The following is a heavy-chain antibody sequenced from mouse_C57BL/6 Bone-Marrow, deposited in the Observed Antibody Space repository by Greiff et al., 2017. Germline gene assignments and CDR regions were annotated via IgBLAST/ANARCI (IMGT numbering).Heavy chain of an antibody. J-gene: IGHJ3*01. CDR3: ALDGDPGFAY. CDR2: IDPSDSYT. Sequence: QVQLQQPGAELVKPGASVKLSCKASGYTFTSYWMQWVKQRPGQGLEWIGEIDPSDSYTNYNQKFKGKATLTVATSSSTADMQLSSLTSEDSAVYYCALDGDPGFAYWGQGTLVTVSA. D-gene: IGHD3-3*01. CDR1: GYTFTSYW. V-gene: IGHV1-50*01.